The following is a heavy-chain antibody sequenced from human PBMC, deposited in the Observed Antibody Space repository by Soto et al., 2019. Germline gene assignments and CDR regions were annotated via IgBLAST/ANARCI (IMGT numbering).Heavy chain of an antibody. CDR1: GFTFSSYA. J-gene: IGHJ4*02. V-gene: IGHV3-30*18. CDR2: ISYDGSDK. Sequence: QVQLVESGGGVGQPGRSLRLSCAASGFTFSSYAMHWVRQAPGKGLEWVAVISYDGSDKYYADSVKGRFTISRDNSKNTLNLQMNSLRADDTAVYYCAKALGELSPESYDYWGQGTLITVSS. D-gene: IGHD3-16*02. CDR3: AKALGELSPESYDY.